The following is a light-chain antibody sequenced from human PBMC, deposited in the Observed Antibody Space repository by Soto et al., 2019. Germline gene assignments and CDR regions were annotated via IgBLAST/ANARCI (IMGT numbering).Light chain of an antibody. CDR2: KAS. V-gene: IGKV1-5*03. CDR1: KNINTW. J-gene: IGKJ1*01. CDR3: QQYNSYSWT. Sequence: DIQMTQSPSTLSASVGDRVTITCRASKNINTWVAWYQQKPGKAPKLLIYKASSLESGVPSRFSGSGSGTEFTLTISSLQPDDFATYYCQQYNSYSWTFGQGTKVDIK.